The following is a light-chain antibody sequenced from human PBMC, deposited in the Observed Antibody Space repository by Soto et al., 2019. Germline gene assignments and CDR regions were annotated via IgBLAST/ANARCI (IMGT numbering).Light chain of an antibody. CDR1: QSISSY. J-gene: IGKJ1*01. Sequence: DIQMTQSPSSLSASVGDRVTITCRASQSISSYLNWYRQKPGKAPKLLIYAASSLQSGVPSRFSGSGSGTDFTLTISSLQPEDFATYYCQQSYSTPGGGGTFGQGTKVDIK. V-gene: IGKV1-39*01. CDR3: QQSYSTPGGGGT. CDR2: AAS.